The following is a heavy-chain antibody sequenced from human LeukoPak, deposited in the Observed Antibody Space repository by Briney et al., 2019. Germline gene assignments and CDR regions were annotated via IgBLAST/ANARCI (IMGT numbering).Heavy chain of an antibody. CDR3: ARDSIRQQLYYFDY. CDR2: MQYDGSIE. CDR1: GFTFSSYD. J-gene: IGHJ4*02. Sequence: GGSLRHSCAASGFTFSSYDMHWVRQAPGKGLEWVTFMQYDGSIEYYADSVKGRFTISRDNSKNTLYLQMDSLRADDTAVYFCARDSIRQQLYYFDYWGRGTLVTVSS. D-gene: IGHD6-13*01. V-gene: IGHV3-30*02.